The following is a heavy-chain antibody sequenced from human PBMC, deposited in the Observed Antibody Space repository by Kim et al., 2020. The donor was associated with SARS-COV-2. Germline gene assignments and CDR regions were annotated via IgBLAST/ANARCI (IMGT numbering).Heavy chain of an antibody. CDR2: IHPFSGGT. CDR1: GYKIDDSS. D-gene: IGHD2-21*02. J-gene: IGHJ4*02. Sequence: ASVKVSCKASGYKIDDSSMHWVRQAPGQGLQWMGRIHPFSGGTDYAQNFQGRVTMTREGVTEMTVFMELRSLRLDDTAMYFCARAPRFCGGDCYYLDSWGQGTLVTVSS. V-gene: IGHV1-2*06. CDR3: ARAPRFCGGDCYYLDS.